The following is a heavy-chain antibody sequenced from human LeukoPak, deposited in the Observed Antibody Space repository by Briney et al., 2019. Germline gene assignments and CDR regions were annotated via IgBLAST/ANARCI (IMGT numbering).Heavy chain of an antibody. Sequence: ASVKVSCKASGYTFTGYYMHWARQAPGQGLEWMGIINPSGGSTSYAQKFQGRVTMTRDMSTSTVYMKLSSLRSEDTAVYYCAREGPLGWVWFDPWGQGTLVTVSS. D-gene: IGHD2-21*01. V-gene: IGHV1-46*01. CDR3: AREGPLGWVWFDP. J-gene: IGHJ5*02. CDR2: INPSGGST. CDR1: GYTFTGYY.